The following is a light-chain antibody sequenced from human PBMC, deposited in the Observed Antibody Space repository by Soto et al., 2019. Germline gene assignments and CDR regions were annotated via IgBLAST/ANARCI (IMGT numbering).Light chain of an antibody. CDR3: QQYGNSRGT. CDR2: GAS. J-gene: IGKJ1*01. V-gene: IGKV3-15*01. CDR1: QSVYSS. Sequence: ETVMTQSPATLSVSPGERATLSCRASQSVYSSLAWYQQKHGQAPRLLIYGASTRATGIPARFSGSGSGTDFTLTISSLEPEDFAVYYCQQYGNSRGTFGQGTKVDIK.